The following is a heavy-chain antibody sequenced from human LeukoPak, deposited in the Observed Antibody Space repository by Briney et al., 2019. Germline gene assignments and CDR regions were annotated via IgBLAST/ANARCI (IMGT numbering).Heavy chain of an antibody. J-gene: IGHJ4*02. CDR3: ARITFATEY. D-gene: IGHD3-16*01. Sequence: GGSLRLSCAASFTFSSFSMNWVRQAPGKGLEWVSSISSTSTYIYYSDSVKGRFTISRDNAKNSLYLQMSSLRAEDTAVYYCARITFATEYWGQGTLVTVSS. CDR2: ISSTSTYI. CDR1: FTFSSFS. V-gene: IGHV3-21*01.